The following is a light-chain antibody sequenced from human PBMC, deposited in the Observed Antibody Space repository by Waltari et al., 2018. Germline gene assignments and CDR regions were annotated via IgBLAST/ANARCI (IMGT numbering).Light chain of an antibody. CDR3: QSGDSTSTHVV. Sequence: SYELTQPPSVSVSPGQTARITCSGDALPKQYAFWYQQKPGQAHVLVTYKDTERPSGIPDRFSGSSSGTTVTLTISGVQAEDEADYYCQSGDSTSTHVVFGGGTKLTVL. J-gene: IGLJ2*01. CDR1: ALPKQY. V-gene: IGLV3-25*03. CDR2: KDT.